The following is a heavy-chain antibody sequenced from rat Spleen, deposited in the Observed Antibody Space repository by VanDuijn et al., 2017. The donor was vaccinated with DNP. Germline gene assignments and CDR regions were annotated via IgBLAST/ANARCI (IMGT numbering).Heavy chain of an antibody. CDR2: ITSSGGSI. CDR1: GFTFSHYY. D-gene: IGHD1-2*01. V-gene: IGHV5-25*01. CDR3: AARYSSSWFAY. Sequence: EVQLVESGGGLVQPGKSLKLSCAASGFTFSHYYMAWVRQVPGRGLEWVASITSSGGSIYYPDSVKGRFTISRDDAKNTLYLQMNSLRSEDTATYYCAARYSSSWFAYWGQGTLVTVSS. J-gene: IGHJ3*01.